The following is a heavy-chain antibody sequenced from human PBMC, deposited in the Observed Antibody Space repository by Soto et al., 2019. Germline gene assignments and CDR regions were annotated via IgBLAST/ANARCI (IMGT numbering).Heavy chain of an antibody. CDR3: ARDRGYSYGRLADY. D-gene: IGHD5-18*01. V-gene: IGHV3-33*01. J-gene: IGHJ4*02. CDR1: GFTFSSYG. CDR2: IWYDGSNK. Sequence: GGSLRLSCAASGFTFSSYGMHWVRQAPGKGLEWVAVIWYDGSNKYYADSVKGRFTISRDNSKNTLYLQMNSLRAEDTAVYYCARDRGYSYGRLADYWGQGTLVTVSS.